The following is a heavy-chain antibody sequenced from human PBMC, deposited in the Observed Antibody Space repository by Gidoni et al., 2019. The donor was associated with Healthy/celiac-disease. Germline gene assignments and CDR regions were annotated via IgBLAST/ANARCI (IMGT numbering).Heavy chain of an antibody. CDR1: GFTFSSYA. J-gene: IGHJ5*02. CDR2: ISYDGSNK. Sequence: QVQLVESGGGVVQPGRSLRLSCAASGFTFSSYAMHWVRQAPGKGLEWVAVISYDGSNKYYADSVKGRFTISRDNSKNTLYLQMNSLRAEDTAVYYCAREDYDFWSGYYPPWFDPWGQGTLVTVSS. CDR3: AREDYDFWSGYYPPWFDP. D-gene: IGHD3-3*01. V-gene: IGHV3-30-3*01.